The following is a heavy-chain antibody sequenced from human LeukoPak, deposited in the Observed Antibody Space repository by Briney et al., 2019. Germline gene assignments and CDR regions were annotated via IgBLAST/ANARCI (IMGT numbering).Heavy chain of an antibody. V-gene: IGHV3-23*01. CDR2: VSGGST. J-gene: IGHJ4*02. CDR3: AKRAVAEYYFDY. CDR1: GFTFSSYV. D-gene: IGHD6-19*01. Sequence: GGSLRLSCAASGFTFSSYVMTWVRQAPGKGLEWVSVVSGGSTFHADSVKGRFTISRDNSKNTLYLQMNSLRAEDTAVYYCAKRAVAEYYFDYWGQGTLVTVSS.